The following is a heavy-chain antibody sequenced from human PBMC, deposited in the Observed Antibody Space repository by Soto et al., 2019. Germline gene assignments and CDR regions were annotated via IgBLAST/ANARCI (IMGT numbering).Heavy chain of an antibody. Sequence: QITLNESGPALVKPTQTLTLTCTFSGFSLNTRDVGVGWIRQPPGKALEWLGVVYWDDDKTYSPSLKSRLTNTKGAPQNQVVLRMTKMEPVDTATYYCAHCRGGVASFWGQGTLVTVSS. CDR2: VYWDDDK. CDR3: AHCRGGVASF. D-gene: IGHD2-2*01. CDR1: GFSLNTRDVG. V-gene: IGHV2-5*02. J-gene: IGHJ4*02.